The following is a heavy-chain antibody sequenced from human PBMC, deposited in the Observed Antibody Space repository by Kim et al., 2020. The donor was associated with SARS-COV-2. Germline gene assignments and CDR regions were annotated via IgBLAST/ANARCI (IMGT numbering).Heavy chain of an antibody. CDR2: SAT. CDR3: ARLSTDFQH. V-gene: IGHV5-51*01. D-gene: IGHD3-3*02. J-gene: IGHJ1*01. Sequence: SATRYSPSFQGQVTISADKSISTAYLQWSSLKASDTAMYYCARLSTDFQHWGQGTLVTVSS.